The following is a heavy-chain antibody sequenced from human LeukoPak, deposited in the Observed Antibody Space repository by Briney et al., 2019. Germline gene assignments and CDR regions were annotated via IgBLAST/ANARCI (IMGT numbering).Heavy chain of an antibody. D-gene: IGHD3-10*01. CDR1: GFTFSSYS. V-gene: IGHV3-21*01. CDR3: ARTTMVRPYYYYYMDV. J-gene: IGHJ6*03. CDR2: ISSSSSYI. Sequence: GGSLRLSCAASGFTFSSYSMNWVRQAPGKGLEWVSSISSSSSYIYYADSVKGRFTISRDNAKNSLYLQMNSLRAEDTAVYYCARTTMVRPYYYYYMDVWGKGTTVTVSS.